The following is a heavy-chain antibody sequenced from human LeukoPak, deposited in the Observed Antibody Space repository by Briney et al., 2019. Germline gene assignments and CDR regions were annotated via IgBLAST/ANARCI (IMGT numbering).Heavy chain of an antibody. D-gene: IGHD2-2*01. Sequence: SETLSLTCTVSGGSISSYYWSWIRQPAGKGLEWIGRIYSSGSTNYNPSLKSRVTISVDTSKNQFSLKLSSVTAADTAVYYCARYGLLGLSEINAFDIWGQGTMVTVSS. J-gene: IGHJ3*02. CDR3: ARYGLLGLSEINAFDI. V-gene: IGHV4-4*07. CDR2: IYSSGST. CDR1: GGSISSYY.